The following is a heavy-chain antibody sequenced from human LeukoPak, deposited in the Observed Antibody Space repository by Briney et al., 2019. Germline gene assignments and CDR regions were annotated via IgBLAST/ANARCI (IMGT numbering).Heavy chain of an antibody. CDR3: AKDRVCSGGSCYKYYSMFSDNWFDP. Sequence: GGSLRLSCAASGFTFSSYAMSWVRQAPGKGLEWVSAISGSGGSTYYADSVKGRFTISRDNSKNTLYLQMNSLRAEDTAVYYCAKDRVCSGGSCYKYYSMFSDNWFDPWGQGTLVTVSS. CDR1: GFTFSSYA. V-gene: IGHV3-23*01. D-gene: IGHD2-15*01. J-gene: IGHJ5*02. CDR2: ISGSGGST.